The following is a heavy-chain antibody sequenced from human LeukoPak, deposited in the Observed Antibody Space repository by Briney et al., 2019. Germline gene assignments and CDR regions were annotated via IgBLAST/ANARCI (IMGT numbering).Heavy chain of an antibody. J-gene: IGHJ4*02. D-gene: IGHD6-13*01. V-gene: IGHV3-15*01. Sequence: GGSLRLSCAAPGFTFNDAYMCWVRQAPGKGLEWVGRIKNKVDGETTDYGAPVKGRFTISRDESRNRLYLQMNSLKTEDTAVYYCTTDAGYTSRWYNYWGQGTLVTVSS. CDR2: IKNKVDGETT. CDR1: GFTFNDAY. CDR3: TTDAGYTSRWYNY.